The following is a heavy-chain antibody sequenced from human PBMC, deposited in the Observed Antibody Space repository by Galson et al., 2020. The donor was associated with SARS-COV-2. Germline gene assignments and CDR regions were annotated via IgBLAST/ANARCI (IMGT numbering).Heavy chain of an antibody. Sequence: GESLKISCAASGFTFSSYGMHWVRQAPGKGLEWVAVIWYDGSNKYYADSVKGRFTISRDNSKNTLYLQMNSLRAEDTAVYYCAKDIYGGNSASDYWGQGTLVTVSS. D-gene: IGHD4-17*01. V-gene: IGHV3-33*06. CDR2: IWYDGSNK. CDR3: AKDIYGGNSASDY. CDR1: GFTFSSYG. J-gene: IGHJ4*02.